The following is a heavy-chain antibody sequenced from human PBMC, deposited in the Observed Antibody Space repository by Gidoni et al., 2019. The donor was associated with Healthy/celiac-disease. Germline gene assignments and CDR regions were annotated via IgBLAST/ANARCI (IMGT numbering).Heavy chain of an antibody. CDR1: GGSFSGYY. CDR3: AREGGLRYFDWSENWFDP. Sequence: QVQLQQWGAGLLKPSETLSLTCAVYGGSFSGYYWSWIRQPPGKGLEWIGEINHSGSTNYNPSLKSRVTISVDTSKNQFSLKLSSVTAADTAVYYCAREGGLRYFDWSENWFDPWGQGTLVTVSS. D-gene: IGHD3-9*01. V-gene: IGHV4-34*01. CDR2: INHSGST. J-gene: IGHJ5*02.